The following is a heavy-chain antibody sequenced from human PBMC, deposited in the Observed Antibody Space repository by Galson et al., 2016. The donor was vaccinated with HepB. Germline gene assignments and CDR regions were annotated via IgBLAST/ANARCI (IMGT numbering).Heavy chain of an antibody. CDR3: VTPRIGGSYFMPFDS. J-gene: IGHJ4*02. CDR1: GFIFSTYG. CDR2: ITHDGSNK. V-gene: IGHV3-30*03. D-gene: IGHD1-26*01. Sequence: SLRLSCAASGFIFSTYGMHWVRQAPGKGLEWVAVITHDGSNKYHADSVKGRFTISRDNSKDTVYLQMNSLRPEDSAVYYCVTPRIGGSYFMPFDSWGQGTLVTVSS.